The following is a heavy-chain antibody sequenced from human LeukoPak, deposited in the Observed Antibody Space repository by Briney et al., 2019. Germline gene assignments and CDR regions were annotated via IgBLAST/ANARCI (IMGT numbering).Heavy chain of an antibody. D-gene: IGHD1-7*01. CDR1: GGSISSYY. J-gene: IGHJ6*03. V-gene: IGHV4-4*07. CDR2: FYTSGST. Sequence: SETLSLTCTVSGGSISSYYWSWIRQPAGKGLEWIGRFYTSGSTNYNPSLKSRVTMSVDTSKNQFSLKLSSVTAADTAVYYCARLRLELGNYYYYMDVWGKGTTVTVSS. CDR3: ARLRLELGNYYYYMDV.